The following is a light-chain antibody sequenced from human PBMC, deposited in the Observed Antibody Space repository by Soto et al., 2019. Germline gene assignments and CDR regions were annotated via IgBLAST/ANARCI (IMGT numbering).Light chain of an antibody. J-gene: IGKJ4*01. CDR2: GAS. Sequence: EIVMTQSPATLSVSPGERATLSCRASQRVSSNLAWYQQKPGQAPRLLIYGASTRATGFPARFSGSGSGTEFTLTISSLQSEDFAVYYCQQYHNWPLTFGGGTKVEIK. CDR3: QQYHNWPLT. V-gene: IGKV3-15*01. CDR1: QRVSSN.